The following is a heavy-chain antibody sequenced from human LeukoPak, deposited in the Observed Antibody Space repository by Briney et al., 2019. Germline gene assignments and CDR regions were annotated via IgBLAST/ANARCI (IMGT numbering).Heavy chain of an antibody. D-gene: IGHD1-26*01. V-gene: IGHV3-30*04. Sequence: GGSLRLSCAASGFTFTTFPMHWVRQPPGKGLEWVAVISYDGTDKYYADSVKGRFTISRDNAKNTLYLQMNSLRAEDTAVYYCVRDLGGRSGHWGQGTLVTVSS. CDR3: VRDLGGRSGH. CDR2: ISYDGTDK. J-gene: IGHJ4*02. CDR1: GFTFTTFP.